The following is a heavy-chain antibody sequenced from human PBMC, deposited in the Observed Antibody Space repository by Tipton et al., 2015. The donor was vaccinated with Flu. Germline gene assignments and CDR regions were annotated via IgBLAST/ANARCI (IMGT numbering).Heavy chain of an antibody. V-gene: IGHV4-39*07. J-gene: IGHJ6*02. CDR2: IYYSGTT. Sequence: TLSLTCTVSGGSISTTIYYWGWVRQPPGKGLEWIGSIYYSGTTYYNPSLKSRVTISIDASKNQFSLDLTSLTAADTAVYYCARDLWNDRRAYYYYCVDVWGHGTTVSVPS. CDR1: GGSISTTIYY. CDR3: ARDLWNDRRAYYYYCVDV. D-gene: IGHD1-1*01.